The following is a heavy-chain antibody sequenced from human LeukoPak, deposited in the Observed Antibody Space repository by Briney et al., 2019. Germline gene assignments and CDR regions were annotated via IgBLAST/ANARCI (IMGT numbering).Heavy chain of an antibody. CDR2: IIPIFGTA. CDR1: GGTFSSYA. J-gene: IGHJ4*02. D-gene: IGHD3-22*01. V-gene: IGHV1-69*05. CDR3: ASGYYYDSSGYY. Sequence: SVTVSCQASGGTFSSYAISWVRQAPGQGLEWMGRIIPIFGTANYAQKFQGRVTITTDESTSTAYMELSSLRSEDTAVYYCASGYYYDSSGYYWGQGTLVTVSS.